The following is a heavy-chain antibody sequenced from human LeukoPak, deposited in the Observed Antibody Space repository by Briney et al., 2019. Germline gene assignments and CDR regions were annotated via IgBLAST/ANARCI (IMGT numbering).Heavy chain of an antibody. CDR3: ARGPFSGGWYGWFDP. V-gene: IGHV4-34*01. CDR2: INHSGST. J-gene: IGHJ5*02. Sequence: SETLSLTCAVYGGSFSGYYWSWIRQPPGKGLEWIGEINHSGSTNYNPSLKSRVTISVDTSKNQFSLKLSSVTAADTAVYYCARGPFSGGWYGWFDPWGQGTLVTVSS. D-gene: IGHD6-19*01. CDR1: GGSFSGYY.